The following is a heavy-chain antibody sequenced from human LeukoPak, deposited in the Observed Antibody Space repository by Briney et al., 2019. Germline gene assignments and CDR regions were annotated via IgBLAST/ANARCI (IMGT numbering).Heavy chain of an antibody. CDR2: IKQDGSEK. CDR1: GFTFSSYW. CDR3: ARDQYDTWSRRGNFDS. Sequence: PGGSLRLSCAASGFTFSSYWMSWVRQAPGKGLEWVANIKQDGSEKNYVDSVKGRFTISRDNTKNSLYLQMNSLRVEDTAVFYCARDQYDTWSRRGNFDSWGQGTLVIASS. D-gene: IGHD3-3*01. J-gene: IGHJ4*02. V-gene: IGHV3-7*03.